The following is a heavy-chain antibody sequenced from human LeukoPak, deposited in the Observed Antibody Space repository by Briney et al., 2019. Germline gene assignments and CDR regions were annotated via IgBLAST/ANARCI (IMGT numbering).Heavy chain of an antibody. J-gene: IGHJ5*02. Sequence: SQTLSLTCAISGDSVSSNSAAWNWIRQSPSRGLEWLGRTYYRSKWYNDYAVSVKSRITISPDTSKNQFSLQLNSVTPEDTAVYYCARDGDGQWLVYNWFDPWGQGTLVTVSS. V-gene: IGHV6-1*01. CDR2: TYYRSKWYN. CDR3: ARDGDGQWLVYNWFDP. CDR1: GDSVSSNSAA. D-gene: IGHD6-19*01.